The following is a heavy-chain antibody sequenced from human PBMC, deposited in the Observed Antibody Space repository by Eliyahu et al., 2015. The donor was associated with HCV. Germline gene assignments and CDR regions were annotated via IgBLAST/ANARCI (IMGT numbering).Heavy chain of an antibody. D-gene: IGHD2-15*01. J-gene: IGHJ3*02. CDR1: GYTFTSYY. CDR2: INPTGGST. CDR3: ARVTRSGSRLDAFDI. Sequence: QVQLVQSGAEVKKPGASVKVSCKASGYTFTSYYMHWVRQAPGQGLEWMGTINPTGGSTDYTQKFQGRVTMTRDTSTSTVYMELXSLRFEDTAVYYCARVTRSGSRLDAFDIWGQGTLVTVSS. V-gene: IGHV1-46*01.